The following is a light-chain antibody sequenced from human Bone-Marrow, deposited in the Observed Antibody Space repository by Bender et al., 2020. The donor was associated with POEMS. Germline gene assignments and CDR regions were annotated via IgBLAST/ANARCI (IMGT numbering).Light chain of an antibody. CDR3: QAWDRNTYVL. CDR1: NIGSST. J-gene: IGLJ2*01. Sequence: SNVLTQAPSVSVAPGQTARITCGGNNIGSSTFHWYQQKAGQAPVMVAYDDGDRPSGIPERITGSSSGNTATLTISGTQAMDEADYYCQAWDRNTYVLFGGGTKLTVL. CDR2: DDG. V-gene: IGLV3-21*02.